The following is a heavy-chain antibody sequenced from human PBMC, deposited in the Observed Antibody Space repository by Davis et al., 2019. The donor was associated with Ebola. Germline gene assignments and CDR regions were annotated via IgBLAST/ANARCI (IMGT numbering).Heavy chain of an antibody. CDR2: ISGSGTYT. Sequence: GESLKISCAASRLTFSSYAMSWVRQAPGKGLEWVSTISGSGTYTYYADSVKGRFTISRDNSKDTLYLQMNSLRAEDTAVYYCAKVVPGIVGALYYYGMDVWGQGTTVTVSS. D-gene: IGHD2-15*01. V-gene: IGHV3-23*01. CDR1: RLTFSSYA. CDR3: AKVVPGIVGALYYYGMDV. J-gene: IGHJ6*02.